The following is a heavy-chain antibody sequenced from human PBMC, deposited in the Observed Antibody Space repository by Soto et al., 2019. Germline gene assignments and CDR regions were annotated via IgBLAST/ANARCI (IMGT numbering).Heavy chain of an antibody. CDR2: INAGNGNT. J-gene: IGHJ6*02. D-gene: IGHD6-19*01. CDR3: ARVPDSSLGTMDV. CDR1: GYTFTSYA. V-gene: IGHV1-3*01. Sequence: GASVKVSCKASGYTFTSYAMHWVRQAPGQRLEWMGWINAGNGNTKYSQKFQGQVTMSADPSTNTAYLEWSSLKAADSAMYYCARVPDSSLGTMDVWGQGTTVTVSS.